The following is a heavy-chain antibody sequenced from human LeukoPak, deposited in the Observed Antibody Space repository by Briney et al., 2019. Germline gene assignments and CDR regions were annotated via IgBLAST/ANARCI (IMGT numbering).Heavy chain of an antibody. CDR2: ISYDGSSK. CDR1: GFTFSSYG. CDR3: AKWEGYCSGGSCYGRFDY. J-gene: IGHJ4*02. Sequence: GGSLRLSCAASGFTFSSYGMHWVRQAPGKGLEWVAFISYDGSSKYYADSVKGRFTISRDNSKNTLYLQMNSLRAEDTAVYYCAKWEGYCSGGSCYGRFDYWGQGTLVTVSS. D-gene: IGHD2-15*01. V-gene: IGHV3-30*18.